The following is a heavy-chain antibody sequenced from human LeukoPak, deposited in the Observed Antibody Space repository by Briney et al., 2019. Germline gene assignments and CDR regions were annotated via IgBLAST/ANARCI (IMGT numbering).Heavy chain of an antibody. CDR2: IYYSGST. J-gene: IGHJ5*02. V-gene: IGHV4-59*01. CDR1: GASISTYY. CDR3: ARGANWFDP. Sequence: SETLSLTCTVSGASISTYYWSWIRQPPGKGLEWIGYIYYSGSTNYNPSLKSRLTISVDTSKNQFSLKLNSVTATDTAVYYCARGANWFDPWGQGTLVTVSS.